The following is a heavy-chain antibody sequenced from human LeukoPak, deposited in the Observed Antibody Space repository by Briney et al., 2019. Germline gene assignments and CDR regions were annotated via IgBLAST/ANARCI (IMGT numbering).Heavy chain of an antibody. D-gene: IGHD4-23*01. CDR1: GASLTSPTYY. J-gene: IGHJ4*02. CDR2: LYSSGSA. CDR3: ARFKSGGWYYFDS. Sequence: PSETLSLTCTVSGASLTSPTYYQLSWIRQPPGRGLELIGSLYSSGSAKFNPSLTSRVTMSLDTSKNQFSLKLSSVTAEDSATYHCARFKSGGWYYFDSWGQGILVIVSS. V-gene: IGHV4-61*01.